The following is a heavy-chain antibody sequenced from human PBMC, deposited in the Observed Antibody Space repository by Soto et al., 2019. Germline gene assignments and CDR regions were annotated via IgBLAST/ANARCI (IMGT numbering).Heavy chain of an antibody. Sequence: SETLSLTCTVSGGSISSSSYYWGWIRQPPGKGLEWIGSIYYSGYTYYNPSLKSRVTISVDTSKNQFSLKLSSVTAADTAVYYCTRHSTHYVDTAPPYYYYGMDVWGQGTTVTVSS. V-gene: IGHV4-39*01. J-gene: IGHJ6*02. D-gene: IGHD4-17*01. CDR3: TRHSTHYVDTAPPYYYYGMDV. CDR2: IYYSGYT. CDR1: GGSISSSSYY.